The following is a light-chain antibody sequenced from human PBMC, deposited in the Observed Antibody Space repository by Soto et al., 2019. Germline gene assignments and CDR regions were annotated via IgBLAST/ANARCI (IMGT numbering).Light chain of an antibody. Sequence: PGERATLSCGASQTVSSNYLAWYQQKPGLAPRLLIYDASTRATGIPDRFRGSGSGTDFTLTISRLKPEDSAVYYXXXXGDSPRGTFGGGTKVEIK. V-gene: IGKV3D-20*01. CDR3: XXXGDSPRGT. CDR2: DAS. CDR1: QTVSSNY. J-gene: IGKJ4*01.